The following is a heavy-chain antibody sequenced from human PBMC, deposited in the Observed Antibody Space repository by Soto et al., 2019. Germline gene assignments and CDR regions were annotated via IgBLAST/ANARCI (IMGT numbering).Heavy chain of an antibody. Sequence: SVKGSCKASGGTFSSYAISWGRQAPGQGLEWMGGIIPIFGTANYAQKFQGRVTITADESTSTAYMELSSLRSEDTAVYYCARTLPTDYDILTGYMDYWGQGTLVTVSS. D-gene: IGHD3-9*01. V-gene: IGHV1-69*13. CDR2: IIPIFGTA. CDR1: GGTFSSYA. J-gene: IGHJ4*02. CDR3: ARTLPTDYDILTGYMDY.